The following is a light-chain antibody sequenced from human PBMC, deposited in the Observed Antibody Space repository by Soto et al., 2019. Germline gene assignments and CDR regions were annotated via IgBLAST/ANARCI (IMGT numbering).Light chain of an antibody. CDR3: QQYNRYSPLT. CDR2: DAS. Sequence: DIQMTQSPSTRSASVGDRVTITCRASQSISSWLAWYQQKPGKAPKLLIYDASSLESAVPSRFSGSGSGTEFTLTISSLQPDDFATYYCQQYNRYSPLTFGGGTKVDIK. V-gene: IGKV1-5*01. J-gene: IGKJ4*01. CDR1: QSISSW.